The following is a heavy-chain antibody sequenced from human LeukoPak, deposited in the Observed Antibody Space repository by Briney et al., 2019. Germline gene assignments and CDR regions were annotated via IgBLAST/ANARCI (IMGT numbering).Heavy chain of an antibody. D-gene: IGHD3-22*01. Sequence: SDTLSLTFTVPDGSFSSYKWSSILQPPERGRARIGYIYYSGSTNYNLSLKSRVTISVDTSKNQFSLKLSSVTAADTAVYYCAGADYYDSSYWFDPWGQGTLVTVSS. CDR1: DGSFSSYK. CDR2: IYYSGST. J-gene: IGHJ5*02. V-gene: IGHV4-59*13. CDR3: AGADYYDSSYWFDP.